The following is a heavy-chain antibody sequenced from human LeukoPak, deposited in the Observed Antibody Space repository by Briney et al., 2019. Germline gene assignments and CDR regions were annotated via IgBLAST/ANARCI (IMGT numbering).Heavy chain of an antibody. CDR2: IGSGGGT. D-gene: IGHD6-25*01. CDR3: ANRGRYYFDY. Sequence: GGSLRLSCATSGFTISDYAMSWVRQAPGKGLEWLSTIGSGGGTYYADSVKGRFTISRDNSINTLYLQMNSLRAEDTALYYCANRGRYYFDYWGQGALVTVSS. J-gene: IGHJ4*02. CDR1: GFTISDYA. V-gene: IGHV3-23*01.